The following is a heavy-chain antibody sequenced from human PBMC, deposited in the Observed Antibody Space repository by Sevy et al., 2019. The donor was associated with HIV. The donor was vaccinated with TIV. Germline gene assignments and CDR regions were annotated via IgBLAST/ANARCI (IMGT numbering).Heavy chain of an antibody. Sequence: GGSLRLSCTASGFTLSDYYMSWIRQAPGKGLQWISYISGSDDSGGDDTIYYADSVKGQFTISRDNSKNTVYLQMNSLRAEDTAVYYCAKEGPGYNYDSSGYYPSWGQGTLVTVSS. CDR1: GFTLSDYY. CDR2: ISGSDDSGGDDTI. J-gene: IGHJ4*02. V-gene: IGHV3-23*01. D-gene: IGHD3-22*01. CDR3: AKEGPGYNYDSSGYYPS.